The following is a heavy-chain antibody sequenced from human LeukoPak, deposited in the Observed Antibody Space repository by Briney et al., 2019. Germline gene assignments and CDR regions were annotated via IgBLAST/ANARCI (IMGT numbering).Heavy chain of an antibody. J-gene: IGHJ5*02. CDR2: ICSSSSYI. CDR3: ARDLTGTTLGGSA. CDR1: GFTFSSYS. D-gene: IGHD1-20*01. V-gene: IGHV3-21*01. Sequence: GGSLRLSCAASGFTFSSYSMNWVRQAPGKGLGWVSSICSSSSYIYYADSVKGRFTISRDNAKNSLYLQMNSLRADDTAVYYCARDLTGTTLGGSAWGQGTLVTVSS.